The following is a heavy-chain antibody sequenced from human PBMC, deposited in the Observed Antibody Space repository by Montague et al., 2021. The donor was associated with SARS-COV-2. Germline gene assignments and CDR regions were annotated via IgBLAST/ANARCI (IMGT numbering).Heavy chain of an antibody. CDR3: ARGRVTRAGFDY. Sequence: SETLSLTCTVSGGSISYGGYFWNWIRQSPGKGLEWIGSNYLHGNAYYNPSLNSRVTISLDTSNNQFSLRLTSVTTSDTAVYYCARGRVTRAGFDYWGQGIRVTVSS. V-gene: IGHV4-39*07. D-gene: IGHD2-21*02. CDR2: NYLHGNA. J-gene: IGHJ4*02. CDR1: GGSISYGGYF.